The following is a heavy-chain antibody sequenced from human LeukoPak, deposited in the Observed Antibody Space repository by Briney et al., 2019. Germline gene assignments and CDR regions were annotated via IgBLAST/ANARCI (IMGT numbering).Heavy chain of an antibody. D-gene: IGHD2-15*01. Sequence: PSETLSLTCTVSGGSISSSSYYWGWIRQPPGKGLEWIGSIYYSGSTYYNPSLKSRVTISVDTSKNQFSLKLSSVTAADTAVYYCARDSQDDPNWFDPWGQGTLVTVSS. V-gene: IGHV4-39*02. CDR1: GGSISSSSYY. CDR3: ARDSQDDPNWFDP. CDR2: IYYSGST. J-gene: IGHJ5*02.